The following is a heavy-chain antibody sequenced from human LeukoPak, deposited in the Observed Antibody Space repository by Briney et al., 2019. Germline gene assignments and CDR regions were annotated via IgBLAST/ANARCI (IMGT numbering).Heavy chain of an antibody. V-gene: IGHV1-18*04. D-gene: IGHD5-12*01. Sequence: RASVKVSCKASGFTFKNYGFSWVRQAPGQGLQWMGWISADNGNTKYAQNLQGRVIMTTDRYTGTAYVELTSLRSDDTAVYYCARDRRGYSAYDGEGFDYWGQGTLVTVSS. CDR1: GFTFKNYG. CDR2: ISADNGNT. J-gene: IGHJ4*02. CDR3: ARDRRGYSAYDGEGFDY.